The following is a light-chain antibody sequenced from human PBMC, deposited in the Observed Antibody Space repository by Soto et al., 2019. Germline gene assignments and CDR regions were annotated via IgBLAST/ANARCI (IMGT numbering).Light chain of an antibody. Sequence: EIVLTQSPGTLSLSPGERATLSCRASETFSSPYLAWYQQKPGQAPSLLIYDASRRAPGIPDRFSGSGSGTEFTLTISSLQSEDFAVYYCQQYNNWPLTFGQGTRLEIK. J-gene: IGKJ5*01. CDR1: ETFSSPY. CDR2: DAS. CDR3: QQYNNWPLT. V-gene: IGKV3D-20*02.